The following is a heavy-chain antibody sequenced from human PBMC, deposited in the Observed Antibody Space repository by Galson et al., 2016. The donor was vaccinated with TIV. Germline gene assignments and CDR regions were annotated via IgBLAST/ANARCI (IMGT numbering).Heavy chain of an antibody. Sequence: SLRLSCAASGFSVSSNYMSWVRQAPGKGLEWVSVIYSGGSTHYADSVKGRFTISRDNSKKMLYLQMNSLRAEDTAVYYCARVLGYDSRGYYPGYWGQGTLVTVSS. CDR2: IYSGGST. J-gene: IGHJ4*02. CDR1: GFSVSSNY. CDR3: ARVLGYDSRGYYPGY. D-gene: IGHD3-22*01. V-gene: IGHV3-66*02.